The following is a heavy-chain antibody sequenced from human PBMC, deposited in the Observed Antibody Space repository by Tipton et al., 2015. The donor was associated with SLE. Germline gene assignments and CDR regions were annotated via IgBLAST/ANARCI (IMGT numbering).Heavy chain of an antibody. D-gene: IGHD3/OR15-3a*01. J-gene: IGHJ6*03. CDR1: GGSISSGGYY. CDR3: ARAPGLDRDYQYYYYMDV. CDR2: MYYSGST. V-gene: IGHV4-31*02. Sequence: LRLSCTVSGGSISSGGYYWSWIRQHPGKGLEWIGYMYYSGSTYYNPSLKSRVSISVDTSKNQFSLKLSSVTAADTAVYYCARAPGLDRDYQYYYYMDVWVKGTTVTVSS.